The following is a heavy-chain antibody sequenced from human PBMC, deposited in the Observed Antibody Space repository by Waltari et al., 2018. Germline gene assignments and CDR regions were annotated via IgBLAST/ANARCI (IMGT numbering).Heavy chain of an antibody. J-gene: IGHJ5*02. CDR2: IYYSGST. D-gene: IGHD6-13*01. V-gene: IGHV4-59*01. Sequence: QVQLQASGPGLVKPSETLSLTCTVSGGSISSYYWSWIRQPPGKGLEWIGYIYYSGSTNYNPSLKSRVTISVDTSKNQFSLKLSSVTAADTAVYYCARGAPLKQQLVPNNWFDPWGQGTLVTVSS. CDR1: GGSISSYY. CDR3: ARGAPLKQQLVPNNWFDP.